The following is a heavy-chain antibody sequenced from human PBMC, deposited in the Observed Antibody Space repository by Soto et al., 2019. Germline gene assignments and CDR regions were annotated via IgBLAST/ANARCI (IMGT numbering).Heavy chain of an antibody. Sequence: QVQLVESGGGLVKPGGSLRLSCAASGFTFSDYYMNWIRQAPGKGLEWVSYISSSSSYTNYADSVQGRFTISRDNAKNSLYLQMNSLRAEDTAVYYCAREEYSGSYRGPFDYWGQGTLVTVSS. CDR1: GFTFSDYY. D-gene: IGHD1-26*01. CDR2: ISSSSSYT. CDR3: AREEYSGSYRGPFDY. V-gene: IGHV3-11*05. J-gene: IGHJ4*02.